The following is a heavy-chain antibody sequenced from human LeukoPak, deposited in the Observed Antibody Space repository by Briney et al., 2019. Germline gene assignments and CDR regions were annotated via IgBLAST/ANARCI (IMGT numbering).Heavy chain of an antibody. D-gene: IGHD3-10*01. V-gene: IGHV4-34*01. CDR2: INHSGST. CDR3: ARHFYRGYYGSGSYDY. J-gene: IGHJ4*02. Sequence: SETLSLTCAVYGGSFSGYYWSWIRQPPGKGLEWIGEINHSGSTNYNPSLKSRVTISVDTSKNQFSLKLSSVTAADTAVYYCARHFYRGYYGSGSYDYWGQGTLVTVSS. CDR1: GGSFSGYY.